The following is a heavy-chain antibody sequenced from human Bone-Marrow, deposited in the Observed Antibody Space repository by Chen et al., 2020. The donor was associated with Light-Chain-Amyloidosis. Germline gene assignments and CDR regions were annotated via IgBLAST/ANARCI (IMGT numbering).Heavy chain of an antibody. CDR1: GFIFKDYG. J-gene: IGHJ4*02. CDR2: IWFDGSNK. V-gene: IGHV3-33*01. D-gene: IGHD3-22*01. CDR3: ARGRLHYYDLYYFDY. Sequence: QVQLVESGGGVVQPGRSLRLSCAVSGFIFKDYGMHWVRQAPGKGLEWVAVIWFDGSNKYYADSVKGRFTISRDNSKNTLDLEMNSLRAEDTAVYYCARGRLHYYDLYYFDYWGQGTLVTVSP.